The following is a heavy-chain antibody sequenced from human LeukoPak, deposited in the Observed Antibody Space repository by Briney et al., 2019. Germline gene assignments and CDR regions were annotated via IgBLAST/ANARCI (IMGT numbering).Heavy chain of an antibody. Sequence: ASVKVSCKASGYTFTSYDINWVRQATGQGLEWMGWMNPNSGNTGYAQKFHGRVTMTRNTSIGTAYMELSSLRSEDTAVYYCARGPFGLGYCSGGSCYDYWGQGTLVTVSS. D-gene: IGHD2-15*01. J-gene: IGHJ4*02. V-gene: IGHV1-8*01. CDR3: ARGPFGLGYCSGGSCYDY. CDR2: MNPNSGNT. CDR1: GYTFTSYD.